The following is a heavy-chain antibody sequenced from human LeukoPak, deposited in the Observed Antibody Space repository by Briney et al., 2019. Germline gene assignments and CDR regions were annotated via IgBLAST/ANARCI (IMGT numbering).Heavy chain of an antibody. D-gene: IGHD3-16*02. J-gene: IGHJ4*02. CDR3: ARVRGLGVITPYLDY. V-gene: IGHV4-59*08. CDR2: ISYRGST. CDR1: GGSISSDH. Sequence: SETLSLTCIVSGGSISSDHWSWIRQPPGKGLEWIGCISYRGSTHYNPSLKSRVTISVDTSKNHFSLNLISVTAADTAVYYCARVRGLGVITPYLDYWGQGTLVTVPS.